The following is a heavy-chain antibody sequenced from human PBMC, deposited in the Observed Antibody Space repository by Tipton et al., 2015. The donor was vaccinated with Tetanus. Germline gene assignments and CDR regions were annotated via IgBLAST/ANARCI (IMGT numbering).Heavy chain of an antibody. Sequence: TLSLTCAVSGGSISTNNWWSWVRQPAGKGLEWIGHIYTSGSTNYNPSLKSRVTMSVDTSKNQFSLKLTSATAADTAIYYCVRSYAGSYPYWGQGILVTVSS. D-gene: IGHD3-10*01. V-gene: IGHV4-61*09. CDR3: VRSYAGSYPY. CDR1: GGSISTNNW. CDR2: IYTSGST. J-gene: IGHJ4*02.